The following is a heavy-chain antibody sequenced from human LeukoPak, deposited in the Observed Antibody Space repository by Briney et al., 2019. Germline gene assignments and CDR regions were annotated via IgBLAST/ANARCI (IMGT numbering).Heavy chain of an antibody. Sequence: PSETLSLTCTVSGGSIGSNYWTWIRQPPGKGLEYIGYIYYAGGTNYNPSLKSRVTISVDTSKNQFSLKLSSVTAADTAVYFCAKYGNSGWVIDNWGQGTLVTVSS. D-gene: IGHD6-19*01. V-gene: IGHV4-59*08. J-gene: IGHJ4*02. CDR3: AKYGNSGWVIDN. CDR2: IYYAGGT. CDR1: GGSIGSNY.